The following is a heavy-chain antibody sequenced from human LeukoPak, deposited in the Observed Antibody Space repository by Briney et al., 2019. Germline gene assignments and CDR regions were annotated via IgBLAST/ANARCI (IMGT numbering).Heavy chain of an antibody. CDR2: INQDGSEK. CDR1: GFTISNSW. Sequence: GGSLRLSCGASGFTISNSWMTWVRQAPGKGPEWVANINQDGSEKYHVDSVECRFTISRDNAKNSLYMQMNSLRAEDTAVYYCARGHYGMDVWGQGTTVTVSS. V-gene: IGHV3-7*05. J-gene: IGHJ6*02. CDR3: ARGHYGMDV.